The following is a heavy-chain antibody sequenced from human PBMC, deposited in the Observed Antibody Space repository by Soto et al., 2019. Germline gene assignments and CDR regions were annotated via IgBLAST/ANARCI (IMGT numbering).Heavy chain of an antibody. CDR2: INPSGGST. Sequence: ASVKVSCKASGYTFTSYDMHWVRQAPGQGLEWMGIINPSGGSTSYAQKFQGRVTMTRDTSTSTVYMELSSLRSEDTAVYYCARDSRSGDSSGRLDYWGQGTLVT. CDR3: ARDSRSGDSSGRLDY. J-gene: IGHJ4*02. V-gene: IGHV1-46*01. CDR1: GYTFTSYD. D-gene: IGHD3-22*01.